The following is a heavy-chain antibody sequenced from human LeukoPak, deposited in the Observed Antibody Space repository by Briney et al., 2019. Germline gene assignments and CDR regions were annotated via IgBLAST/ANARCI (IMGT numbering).Heavy chain of an antibody. CDR1: GASITSHY. J-gene: IGHJ4*02. Sequence: SETLSLTCSVSGASITSHYWRWIRQPPGKGPECIGYIYNSGSTNYNPSLKSRVTISIDTSKNQFSLRLSSVTAADTAVYYCTRGYNSGWHDYWGQGTLVTVSS. V-gene: IGHV4-59*08. CDR2: IYNSGST. CDR3: TRGYNSGWHDY. D-gene: IGHD6-19*01.